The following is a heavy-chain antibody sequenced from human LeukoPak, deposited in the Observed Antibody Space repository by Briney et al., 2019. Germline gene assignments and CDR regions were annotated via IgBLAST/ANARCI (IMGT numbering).Heavy chain of an antibody. CDR1: GGSISSYY. CDR3: ARDARGWSGFDY. Sequence: SETLSLTCSVSGGSISSYYWSWIRQPAGKGREWIGRIYTTGNTDYNPSLKSRVTMSVATSKNQFSLNLSSVTAADTAVYYCARDARGWSGFDYWGQGTLVTVSS. D-gene: IGHD3-3*01. V-gene: IGHV4-4*07. CDR2: IYTTGNT. J-gene: IGHJ4*02.